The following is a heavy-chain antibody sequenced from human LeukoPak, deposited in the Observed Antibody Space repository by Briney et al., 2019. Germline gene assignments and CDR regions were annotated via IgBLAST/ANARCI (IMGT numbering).Heavy chain of an antibody. CDR2: IKQDGSEK. CDR3: ARGWASSRRKAFDI. D-gene: IGHD3-16*01. CDR1: GFIFSTYW. V-gene: IGHV3-7*03. J-gene: IGHJ3*02. Sequence: SGGSLRLSCAASGFIFSTYWMSWVRQAPGKGLEWVANIKQDGSEKYYVDSVKGRFTISRDNAKNSLYLQMNSLRAEDTAVYYCARGWASSRRKAFDIWGQGTMVTVSS.